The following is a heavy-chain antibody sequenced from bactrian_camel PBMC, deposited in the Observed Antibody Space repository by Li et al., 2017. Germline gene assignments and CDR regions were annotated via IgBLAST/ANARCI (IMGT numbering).Heavy chain of an antibody. CDR1: GFSFSTFG. V-gene: IGHV3S10*01. CDR3: ATGPRVHTFDCYDGSWVLGGRFDDGY. Sequence: DVQLVESGGGLVQPGGSLRLSCVASGFSFSTFGVSWVRQAPGKEREGVAGTYADGRTTYGGSVKGRFAISMDNRGNILYLEMNTLKPEDTAIYYCATGPRVHTFDCYDGSWVLGGRFDDGYRGQGTQVTVS. D-gene: IGHD4*01. J-gene: IGHJ4*01. CDR2: TYADGRT.